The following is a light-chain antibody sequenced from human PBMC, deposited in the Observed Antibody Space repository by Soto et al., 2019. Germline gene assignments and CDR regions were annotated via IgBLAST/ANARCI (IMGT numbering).Light chain of an antibody. Sequence: EIVLTQSPATLSLSPGERATLSCRASQSVSSYLAWYQQKPGQAPRLLIYDASNRATGIPARFSGSGSGTHFPLTISSLEPEDFAVYYCQQRSTWPSTFGQGSRLEIK. CDR1: QSVSSY. CDR3: QQRSTWPST. V-gene: IGKV3-11*01. CDR2: DAS. J-gene: IGKJ5*01.